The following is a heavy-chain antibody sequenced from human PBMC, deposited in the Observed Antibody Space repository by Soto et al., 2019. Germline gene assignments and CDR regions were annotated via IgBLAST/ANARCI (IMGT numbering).Heavy chain of an antibody. CDR1: GGTLSDYG. Sequence: VQLEQSGAEVKKPGSSVKVSCKASGGTLSDYGVAWLRQAPGQGLEWMGGTIPVFNTAKYAQKFQGRVTVTADKFTNIAYMELSSLRSEDTAFYFCARGVYGSGNYYTGPSAFDIWGQGTMVIVSS. CDR3: ARGVYGSGNYYTGPSAFDI. V-gene: IGHV1-69*06. J-gene: IGHJ3*02. D-gene: IGHD3-10*01. CDR2: TIPVFNTA.